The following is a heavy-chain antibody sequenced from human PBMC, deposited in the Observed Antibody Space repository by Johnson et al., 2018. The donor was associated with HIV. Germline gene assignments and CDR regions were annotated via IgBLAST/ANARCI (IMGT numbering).Heavy chain of an antibody. CDR2: VSYETTNK. V-gene: IGHV3-30-3*01. J-gene: IGHJ3*02. CDR3: ARELRGPDAFDI. CDR1: GFSFNSYA. Sequence: QVQLVESGGGVVQAGRSLRLSCAASGFSFNSYALHWVRQAPGKGLEWVAVVSYETTNKHYADSVKGRFTISRDNSKSTLILQMNGLKDEDTAIYYCARELRGPDAFDIWGQGTMVTVSS.